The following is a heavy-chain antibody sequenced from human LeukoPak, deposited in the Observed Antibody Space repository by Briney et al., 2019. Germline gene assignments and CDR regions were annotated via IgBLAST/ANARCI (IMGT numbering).Heavy chain of an antibody. CDR1: GFPFSSYS. CDR2: IKPDGTTK. CDR3: ARSIPYGTTWYGRSDY. V-gene: IGHV3-7*03. J-gene: IGHJ4*02. Sequence: GSLRLSCAASGFPFSSYSMTWVRQAPGKGLEWVANIKPDGTTKFYVDSVKGRFTISRDNALNSLYLQMNSLRAEDTAIYYCARSIPYGTTWYGRSDYWGQGTLVTVSS. D-gene: IGHD6-13*01.